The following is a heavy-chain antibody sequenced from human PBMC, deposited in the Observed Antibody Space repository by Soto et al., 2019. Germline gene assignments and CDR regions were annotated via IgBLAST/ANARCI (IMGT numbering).Heavy chain of an antibody. J-gene: IGHJ4*02. Sequence: QPGGSLRLSCAASGFTFSSYWMSWVRQAPGKGLEWVANINLDGSERYYVDSVKGRLTISRDNAKNSLYLQMNSLRAEDTAVYYCARWKQLYSAAFDDWGQGTLVTVSS. D-gene: IGHD5-18*01. V-gene: IGHV3-7*04. CDR3: ARWKQLYSAAFDD. CDR2: INLDGSER. CDR1: GFTFSSYW.